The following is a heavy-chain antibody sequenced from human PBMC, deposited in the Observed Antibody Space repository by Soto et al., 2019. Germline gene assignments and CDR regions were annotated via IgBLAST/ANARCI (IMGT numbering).Heavy chain of an antibody. CDR2: IVVGSGNT. J-gene: IGHJ5*02. CDR1: GYTFTSYA. V-gene: IGHV1-58*02. Sequence: SVKVSCKASGYTFTSYAMHWVRQAPGQRLEWMGWIVVGSGNTNYAQKFQERVTITRDMSTSTAYMELSSLRSEDTAVYYCAATGYCSGGSCPWGQGTLVTVSS. CDR3: AATGYCSGGSCP. D-gene: IGHD2-15*01.